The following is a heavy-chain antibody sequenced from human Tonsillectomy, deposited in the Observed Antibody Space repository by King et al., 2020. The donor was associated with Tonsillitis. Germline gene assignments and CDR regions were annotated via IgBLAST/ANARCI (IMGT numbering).Heavy chain of an antibody. CDR3: ARERGNYYYGSGSSYYFDY. D-gene: IGHD3-10*01. V-gene: IGHV3-20*04. Sequence: VQLVESGGGVVRPGGSLRLSCAASGFTFGDYGMSWVRQAPGKGLEWVSGINWNGGSTGYADSVKGQFTISRDNAKNSLYLQMNSLRAEDTALYYCARERGNYYYGSGSSYYFDYWGQGTLVTVSS. J-gene: IGHJ4*02. CDR2: INWNGGST. CDR1: GFTFGDYG.